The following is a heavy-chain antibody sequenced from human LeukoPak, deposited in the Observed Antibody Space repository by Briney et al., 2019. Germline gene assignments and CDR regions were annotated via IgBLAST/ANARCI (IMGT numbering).Heavy chain of an antibody. J-gene: IGHJ1*01. V-gene: IGHV4-59*08. Sequence: SETLSLTCTVSGGSISSYYWSWIRQPPGKGLEGIGYIYCSGSTNYNPSLKSRVTISVDTSKNQFSLKLSSVTAADTAVYYCARVHDSSGSWGDFQHWGQGTLVTVSS. CDR1: GGSISSYY. D-gene: IGHD3-22*01. CDR2: IYCSGST. CDR3: ARVHDSSGSWGDFQH.